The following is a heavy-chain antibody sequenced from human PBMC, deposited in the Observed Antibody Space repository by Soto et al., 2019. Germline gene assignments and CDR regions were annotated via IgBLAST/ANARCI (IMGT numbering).Heavy chain of an antibody. CDR1: GGSSSRYY. Sequence: PSETLSLNCTVSGGSSSRYYWSWIRQPPGKGLDWIGYIYYSGSTNYNPSLKRRDPISVDTSKEQFSLKLSSVTAAHTAVYYCAGVWGGAFDFWGQGTMVTVS. V-gene: IGHV4-59*01. CDR2: IYYSGST. D-gene: IGHD3-10*01. CDR3: AGVWGGAFDF. J-gene: IGHJ3*01.